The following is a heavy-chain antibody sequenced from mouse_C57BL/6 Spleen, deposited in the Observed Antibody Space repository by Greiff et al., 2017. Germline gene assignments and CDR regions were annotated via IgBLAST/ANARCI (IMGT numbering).Heavy chain of an antibody. V-gene: IGHV1-82*01. CDR1: GYAFSSSW. CDR3: AREGLYGSSYYYFDY. J-gene: IGHJ2*01. D-gene: IGHD1-1*01. Sequence: QVQLKESGPELVKPGASVKISCKASGYAFSSSWMNWVKQRPGKGLEWIGRIYPGDGDTNYNGKFKGKATLTADKSSSTAYMQLSSLTSEDSAVYFCAREGLYGSSYYYFDYWGQGTTLTVSS. CDR2: IYPGDGDT.